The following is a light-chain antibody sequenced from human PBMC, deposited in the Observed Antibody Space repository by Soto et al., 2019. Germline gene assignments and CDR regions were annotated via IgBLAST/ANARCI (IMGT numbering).Light chain of an antibody. J-gene: IGKJ4*01. V-gene: IGKV3-20*01. CDR3: QHYGTYPLT. Sequence: DIVLTQSPGTLSSSPGERATLSCRASQSVNNNFLAWYQQKPGQAPRLLIYGASSRATGIPDRFSGSGSGTDFTLTINRLDPEDVAVYYCQHYGTYPLTFGGGTKVEIK. CDR1: QSVNNNF. CDR2: GAS.